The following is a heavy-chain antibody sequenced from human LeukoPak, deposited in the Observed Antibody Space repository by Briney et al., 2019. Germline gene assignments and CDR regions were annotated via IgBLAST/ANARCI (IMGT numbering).Heavy chain of an antibody. D-gene: IGHD2-15*01. Sequence: SETLSLTCTVSGGSVSSGGNYWTWIRQYPGKGLEWIGYIYYSGTTHYNPSLKSRVTISVDTSKNQFSLNLSSVTAADTAVYYCARTVVIAATYWFDPWGQGSLVTVSS. CDR3: ARTVVIAATYWFDP. CDR2: IYYSGTT. J-gene: IGHJ5*02. CDR1: GGSVSSGGNY. V-gene: IGHV4-31*03.